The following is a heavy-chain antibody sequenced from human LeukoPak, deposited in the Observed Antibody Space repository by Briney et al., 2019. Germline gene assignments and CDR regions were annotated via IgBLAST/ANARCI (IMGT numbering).Heavy chain of an antibody. J-gene: IGHJ4*02. CDR1: GFTFSSYW. V-gene: IGHV3-74*01. CDR2: INSDGSST. CDR3: ARGGLISGIVPTDY. D-gene: IGHD1-26*01. Sequence: GGSLRLSCAASGFTFSSYWMHWVRQAPGKGLVWVSRINSDGSSTSYADSVKGRFTISRDNAENTLYLQMNSLRAEDTAVYYCARGGLISGIVPTDYWGQGTLVTVSS.